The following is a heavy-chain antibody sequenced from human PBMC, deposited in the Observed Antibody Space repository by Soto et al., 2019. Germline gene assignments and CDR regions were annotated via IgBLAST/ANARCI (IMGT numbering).Heavy chain of an antibody. CDR1: GGVFRNYA. CDR3: AVDRWGSSSFDS. V-gene: IGHV1-69*01. CDR2: IIPVFGTA. J-gene: IGHJ5*01. Sequence: QVQLVQSGAEVKKPGSSVKVSCKASGGVFRNYAINWVRQAPGQGLEWMGGIIPVFGTADYPQKFQGRVTITADESTTTAYMELTSLKTEDTAVYFCAVDRWGSSSFDSWGQWTLVTVAS. D-gene: IGHD3-16*01.